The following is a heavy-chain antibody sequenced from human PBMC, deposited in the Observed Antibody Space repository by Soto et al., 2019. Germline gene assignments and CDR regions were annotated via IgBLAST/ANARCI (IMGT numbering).Heavy chain of an antibody. CDR2: SSYSGRT. Sequence: SETLSITCRVPGGSILRYYWSWLRQSPAKVLQSITYSSYSGRTKFNPSLKSRVTMSVDRSNNQFSLRMRSVTAAYTAVYYCARGDYYETSGFYHYYYRLEVCGQRTTVT. V-gene: IGHV4-59*01. D-gene: IGHD3-22*01. CDR1: GGSILRYY. CDR3: ARGDYYETSGFYHYYYRLEV. J-gene: IGHJ6*02.